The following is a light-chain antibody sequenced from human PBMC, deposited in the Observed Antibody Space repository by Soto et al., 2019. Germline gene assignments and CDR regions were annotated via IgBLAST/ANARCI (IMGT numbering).Light chain of an antibody. Sequence: DIQMTQSPSTLSASVGYRVTITCRASQSSSSWLAWYQQKPGKAPKLLIYDASSLESGVPSRFSGSGSGTEFTLTISSLPPEDFATYYCLQHNTYPFTFGQGTKLEI. V-gene: IGKV1-5*01. J-gene: IGKJ2*01. CDR2: DAS. CDR1: QSSSSW. CDR3: LQHNTYPFT.